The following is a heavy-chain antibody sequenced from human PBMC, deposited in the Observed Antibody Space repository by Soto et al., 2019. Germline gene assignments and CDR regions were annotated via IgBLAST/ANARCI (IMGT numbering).Heavy chain of an antibody. D-gene: IGHD6-13*01. Sequence: GESLKISCKGSGSTFTIYWIGWVRQMPGKGLEWMGRIDPGDSYTNYSPSFQGHVTISADKSINTAYLQWSSLTASDTAIYYCGRGYTSTWKTFAYWGRGTLVTVSS. V-gene: IGHV5-10-1*01. CDR1: GSTFTIYW. CDR3: GRGYTSTWKTFAY. CDR2: IDPGDSYT. J-gene: IGHJ4*02.